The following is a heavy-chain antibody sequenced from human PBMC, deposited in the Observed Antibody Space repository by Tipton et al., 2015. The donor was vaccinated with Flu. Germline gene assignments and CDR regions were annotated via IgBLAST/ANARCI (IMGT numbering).Heavy chain of an antibody. J-gene: IGHJ4*02. Sequence: SLRLSCATSGFTFRNYEMTWVRQAPGKGLEWISYISGTTNTTYYSDSVKGRFTNSRDNAKKSLYLQMSSLRAEDTAVYYCARLDVGPRRRTLDYWGRGTLVTVSS. CDR1: GFTFRNYE. CDR2: ISGTTNTT. CDR3: ARLDVGPRRRTLDY. V-gene: IGHV3-48*03. D-gene: IGHD1-26*01.